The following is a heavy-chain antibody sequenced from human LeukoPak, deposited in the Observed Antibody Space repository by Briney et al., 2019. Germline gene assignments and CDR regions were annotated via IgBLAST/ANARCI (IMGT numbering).Heavy chain of an antibody. CDR1: GGSISSYY. J-gene: IGHJ3*02. D-gene: IGHD2-2*02. CDR3: ARYCSSTSCYTDVAFDM. V-gene: IGHV4-59*01. Sequence: SETLSLTCTVSGGSISSYYWSWIRQPPGKGLEWIGYIYYSGSTNYNPSLKSRVTISVDTSKNQFSLKLSSVTAADTAVYYCARYCSSTSCYTDVAFDMWGQGTMVTVFS. CDR2: IYYSGST.